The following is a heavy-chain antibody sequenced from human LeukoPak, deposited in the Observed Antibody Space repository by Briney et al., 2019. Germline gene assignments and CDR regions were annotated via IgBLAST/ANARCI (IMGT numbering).Heavy chain of an antibody. Sequence: GSVKVSCKASGYTFTGYYMHWVREAPGQGLEWMGWINPNSGGTNYAQKFQGRVTMTRDTSISTAYMELSRLRSDDTAVYYCARGYDYVWGSYRKDFDYWGQGTLVTVSS. J-gene: IGHJ4*02. CDR2: INPNSGGT. D-gene: IGHD3-16*02. CDR1: GYTFTGYY. CDR3: ARGYDYVWGSYRKDFDY. V-gene: IGHV1-2*02.